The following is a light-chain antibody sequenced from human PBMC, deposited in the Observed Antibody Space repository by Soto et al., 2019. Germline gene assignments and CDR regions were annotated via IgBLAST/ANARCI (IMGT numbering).Light chain of an antibody. J-gene: IGKJ1*01. CDR2: WAS. CDR1: QSVLYSSNNKNY. CDR3: QQYYSIPRT. V-gene: IGKV4-1*01. Sequence: DIVMTQSPDSLAVSLGERATINCKSSQSVLYSSNNKNYLAWYQQKPGQPPKLLIYWASTRESGVPDRFSGSGSGTDFTLTISSLQAEDVAVYYCQQYYSIPRTCGQGNKVDIK.